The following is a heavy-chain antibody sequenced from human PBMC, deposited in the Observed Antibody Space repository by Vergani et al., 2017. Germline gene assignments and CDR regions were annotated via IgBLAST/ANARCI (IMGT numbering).Heavy chain of an antibody. V-gene: IGHV3-74*01. D-gene: IGHD2-8*01. CDR2: INSDGSRT. J-gene: IGHJ4*02. CDR1: GFTFSRYW. Sequence: EVQLVESGGGLVKPGGSLRLSCAASGFTFSRYWMHWFRQAPGKGLVWVSRINSDGSRTNYADSVKGRFTISRDNARNTLYLQMNSLRAEDTAVYYCAREMASGYWGQGTLVTVSS. CDR3: AREMASGY.